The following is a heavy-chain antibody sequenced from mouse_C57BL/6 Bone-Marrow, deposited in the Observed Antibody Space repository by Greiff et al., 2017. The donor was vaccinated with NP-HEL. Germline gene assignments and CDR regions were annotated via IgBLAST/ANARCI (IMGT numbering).Heavy chain of an antibody. CDR2: INPYNGGT. Sequence: VQLKESGPVLVKPGASVKMSCKASGYTFTDYYMNWVKQSHGKSLEWIGVINPYNGGTSYNQKFKGKATLTVDKSSSTAYMELNSLTSEDSAVYYCARKGNYYGSSSLAMDYWGQGTSVTVSS. J-gene: IGHJ4*01. CDR3: ARKGNYYGSSSLAMDY. D-gene: IGHD1-1*01. V-gene: IGHV1-19*01. CDR1: GYTFTDYY.